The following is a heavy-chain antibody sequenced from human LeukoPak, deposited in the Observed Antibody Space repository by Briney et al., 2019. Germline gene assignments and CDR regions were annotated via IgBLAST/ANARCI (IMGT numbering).Heavy chain of an antibody. CDR1: GYTFTGYY. CDR2: INPNSGGT. V-gene: IGHV1-2*02. Sequence: GASVKVSCKASGYTFTGYYMHWVRQAPGQGLEWMGWINPNSGGTNYARKFQGRVTMTRDTSISTAYMELSRLRSDDTAVYYCAREYCSSTSCLDDPWGQGTLVTVSS. J-gene: IGHJ5*02. CDR3: AREYCSSTSCLDDP. D-gene: IGHD2-2*01.